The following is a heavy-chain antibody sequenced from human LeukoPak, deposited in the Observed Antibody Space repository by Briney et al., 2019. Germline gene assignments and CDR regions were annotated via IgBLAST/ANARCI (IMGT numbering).Heavy chain of an antibody. CDR1: DYTFIKFG. CDR3: ARLANEYQPLQTDDK. Sequence: ASVKVSFKASDYTFIKFGVIWVRQTPGQGLEWMGWISGHNVKTEYAQKFHDRVTMTTDTSSATAYMELRSLRSDDTAVYFCARLANEYQPLQTDDKWGPGHLLPVSS. J-gene: IGHJ4*02. D-gene: IGHD1-1*01. CDR2: ISGHNVKT. V-gene: IGHV1-18*01.